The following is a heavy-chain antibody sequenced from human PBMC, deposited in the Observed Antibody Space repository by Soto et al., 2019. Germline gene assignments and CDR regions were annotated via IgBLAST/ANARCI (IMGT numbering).Heavy chain of an antibody. Sequence: GGSLRLSCAASGFTFSSYAMHWVRQAPGKGLEWVAVISYDGSNKYYADSVKGRFTISRDNSKNTLYLQMNSLSTEDTAVYYCARALDFWSAYFDYWGQGSLVTVSS. D-gene: IGHD3-3*01. V-gene: IGHV3-30-3*01. J-gene: IGHJ4*02. CDR2: ISYDGSNK. CDR3: ARALDFWSAYFDY. CDR1: GFTFSSYA.